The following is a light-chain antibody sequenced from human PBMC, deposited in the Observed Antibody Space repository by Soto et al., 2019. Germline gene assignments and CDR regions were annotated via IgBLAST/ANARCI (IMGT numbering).Light chain of an antibody. V-gene: IGLV2-11*01. CDR2: DVT. CDR3: SSYTSSSPYV. J-gene: IGLJ1*01. Sequence: QSALTQPRSVSGSPGQSVTVSCTGTSSDVGGYNYVSWYQQHPGKAPKLFIFDVTKRPSGVPDRFSGSKSGNTASLTISGLQAEDEADYYCSSYTSSSPYVFGTGTKVTVI. CDR1: SSDVGGYNY.